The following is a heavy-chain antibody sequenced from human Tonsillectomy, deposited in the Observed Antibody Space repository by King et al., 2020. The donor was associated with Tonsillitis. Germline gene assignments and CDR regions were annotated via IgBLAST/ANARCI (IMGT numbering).Heavy chain of an antibody. J-gene: IGHJ4*02. CDR3: AKASRVAVAGSRFDY. D-gene: IGHD6-19*01. CDR2: ISGSGNRT. V-gene: IGHV3-23*04. CDR1: GFTFRYYA. Sequence: VQLVESGGGSVQPGGSLRLSCAASGFTFRYYAMSWVRQAPGQGLEWVSGISGSGNRTYYVDSVKGRFTISRDSSKKTLYLHMNSLRADDTAIYYCAKASRVAVAGSRFDYWGQGTLVTVSS.